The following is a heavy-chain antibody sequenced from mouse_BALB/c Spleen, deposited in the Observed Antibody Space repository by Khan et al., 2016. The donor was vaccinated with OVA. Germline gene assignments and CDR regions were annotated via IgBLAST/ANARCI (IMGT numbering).Heavy chain of an antibody. CDR1: GFSFSSYS. J-gene: IGHJ3*01. D-gene: IGHD4-1*01. Sequence: EVELVESGGDLVKPGGSLKLSCAASGFSFSSYSMSWVRQTPDKRLEWVATIRSGGDYTYYPDMVKGRFTIFRDTGKKTLYLQMSSLKSEDTAMYYCASHLTGSVAYWGQGTLVTGSA. CDR2: IRSGGDYT. V-gene: IGHV5-6*01. CDR3: ASHLTGSVAY.